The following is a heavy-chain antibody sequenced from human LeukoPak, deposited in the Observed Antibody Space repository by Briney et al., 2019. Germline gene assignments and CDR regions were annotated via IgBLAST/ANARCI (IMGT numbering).Heavy chain of an antibody. V-gene: IGHV1-2*02. CDR3: ARAGVTAGYGLLDY. Sequence: ASVKVSCKASGYTFTGYYMHWVRQAPGQGLEWMGWINPNSGGTNYAQKFQGRVTMTRDTSISTAYMELRSLRSDDTAVYYCARAGVTAGYGLLDYWGQGTLVTVSS. CDR2: INPNSGGT. CDR1: GYTFTGYY. D-gene: IGHD3-10*01. J-gene: IGHJ4*02.